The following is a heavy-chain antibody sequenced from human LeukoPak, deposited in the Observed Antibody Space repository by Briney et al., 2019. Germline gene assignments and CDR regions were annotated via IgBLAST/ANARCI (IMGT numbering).Heavy chain of an antibody. Sequence: ASVKVSCKASGYTFTTYDINWVRQATGQGLEWMGRMNPNSGNTGYAQKFQGRVTITRDTSINTAYMELSSLRAEDTAVYYCALISYCTSLTCYFLDYWGQGTLVTVSS. J-gene: IGHJ4*02. CDR2: MNPNSGNT. D-gene: IGHD2-2*01. CDR3: ALISYCTSLTCYFLDY. CDR1: GYTFTTYD. V-gene: IGHV1-8*03.